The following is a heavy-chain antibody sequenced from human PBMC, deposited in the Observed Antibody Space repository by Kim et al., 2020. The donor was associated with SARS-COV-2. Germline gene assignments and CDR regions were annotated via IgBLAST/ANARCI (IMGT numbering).Heavy chain of an antibody. CDR3: PRHRGGCYECSGP. CDR2: FCYGDTT. V-gene: IGHV4-39*01. D-gene: IGHD3-16*01. CDR1: GDSIRSGTHY. J-gene: IGHJ5*02. Sequence: SETLSLTCNVSGDSIRSGTHYWGWVRQPPGKGLEWIASFCYGDTTYSNPSITSRATISVDTSQNQLSLKMTAVIAEDTAVHHFPRHRGGCYECSGPWGQG.